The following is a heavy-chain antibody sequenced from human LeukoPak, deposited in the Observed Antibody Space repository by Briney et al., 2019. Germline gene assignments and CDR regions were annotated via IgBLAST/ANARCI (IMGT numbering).Heavy chain of an antibody. Sequence: ASVKVSCKASGYTFTDYYIHWVRQAPGQGHEWMGWISAYNGNTNYAQKLQGRVTMTTDTSTSTAYMELRSLRSDDTAVYYCARDRGWTSSSQGWFDPWGQGTLVTVSS. J-gene: IGHJ5*02. CDR2: ISAYNGNT. V-gene: IGHV1-18*04. CDR3: ARDRGWTSSSQGWFDP. CDR1: GYTFTDYY. D-gene: IGHD6-13*01.